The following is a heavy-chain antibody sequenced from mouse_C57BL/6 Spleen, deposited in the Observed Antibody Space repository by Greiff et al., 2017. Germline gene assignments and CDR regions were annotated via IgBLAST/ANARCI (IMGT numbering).Heavy chain of an antibody. J-gene: IGHJ4*01. CDR2: INPSSGYT. Sequence: VQLQQSGAELAKPGASVKLSCKASGYTFTSYWMHWVKQRPGQGLEWIGYINPSSGYTKYNQKFKDKATLTADKYSSTAYMQLSSLTYEDSAVYYCARSGYYYAMDYWGQGTSVTVSS. V-gene: IGHV1-7*01. CDR3: ARSGYYYAMDY. CDR1: GYTFTSYW. D-gene: IGHD4-1*01.